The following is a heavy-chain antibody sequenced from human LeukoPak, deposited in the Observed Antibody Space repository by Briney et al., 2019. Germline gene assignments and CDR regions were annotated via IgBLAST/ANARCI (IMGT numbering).Heavy chain of an antibody. CDR3: ARLRRNSDKSGFYYYYDY. D-gene: IGHD3-22*01. CDR2: IKSDGST. J-gene: IGHJ4*02. V-gene: IGHV3-74*01. Sequence: GGSLRLSCAASGFTFSSYWMHWVRQAPGKGLVWVSRIKSDGSTNYADSVKGRFTISRDNAKNTVSLQMNSLRAEDTGVYYCARLRRNSDKSGFYYYYDYWGQGTLVTVSS. CDR1: GFTFSSYW.